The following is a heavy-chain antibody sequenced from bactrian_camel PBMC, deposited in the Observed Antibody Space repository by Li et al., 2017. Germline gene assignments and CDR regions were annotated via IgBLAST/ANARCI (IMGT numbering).Heavy chain of an antibody. Sequence: VQLVESGGGLVQPGGSLRLSCAASGFTFSTYPMSWVRQAPGKGLEWVSAINSGGGSTYYADSVQGRFTISQNNAKNTVYLQMNSLKSEDTALYYCATRLGGSSSWYWGQGTQVTVS. CDR1: GFTFSTYP. CDR2: INSGGGST. CDR3: ATRLGGSSSWY. D-gene: IGHD6*01. J-gene: IGHJ4*01. V-gene: IGHV3S40*01.